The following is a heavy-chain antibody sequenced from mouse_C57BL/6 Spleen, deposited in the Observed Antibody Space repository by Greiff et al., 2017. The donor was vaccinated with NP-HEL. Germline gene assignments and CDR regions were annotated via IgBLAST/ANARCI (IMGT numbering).Heavy chain of an antibody. D-gene: IGHD1-1*01. CDR2: IDPEDGDT. V-gene: IGHV14-1*01. CDR3: TTGGYYGSSYWYFDV. Sequence: EVKLMESGAELVRPGASVKLSCTASGFNIKDYYMHWVKQRPEQGLEWIGRIDPEDGDTEYAPKFQGKATMTADTSSNTAYLQLSSLTSEDTAVYYCTTGGYYGSSYWYFDVWGTGTTVTVSS. CDR1: GFNIKDYY. J-gene: IGHJ1*03.